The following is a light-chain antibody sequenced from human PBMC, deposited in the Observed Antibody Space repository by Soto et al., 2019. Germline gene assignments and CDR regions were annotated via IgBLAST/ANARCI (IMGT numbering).Light chain of an antibody. CDR3: QQVDSFPLS. CDR2: AAS. Sequence: PVTHAPSSVSASIGDRVTITCRASQGISGWLAWYQQKPGKAPKLLIYAASSLQSEVPSRFSGSGSGTEFTLTITSLQPEDFATYYCQQVDSFPLSFGGGTKVQIK. V-gene: IGKV1-12*01. CDR1: QGISGW. J-gene: IGKJ4*01.